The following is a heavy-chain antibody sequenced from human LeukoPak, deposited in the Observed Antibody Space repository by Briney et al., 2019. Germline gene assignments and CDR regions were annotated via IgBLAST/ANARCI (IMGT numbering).Heavy chain of an antibody. D-gene: IGHD3-9*01. CDR3: AKEQYYDILTGFDY. CDR2: VSGGGGTT. V-gene: IGHV3-23*01. Sequence: GGSLRLSCAASGFTFSSYGMSWVRQAPGKGLEWVSAVSGGGGTTYYADSVKARFTISRDNSKNPLYLQMNSLRAEDTAVYYCAKEQYYDILTGFDYWGQGTLGTVS. J-gene: IGHJ4*02. CDR1: GFTFSSYG.